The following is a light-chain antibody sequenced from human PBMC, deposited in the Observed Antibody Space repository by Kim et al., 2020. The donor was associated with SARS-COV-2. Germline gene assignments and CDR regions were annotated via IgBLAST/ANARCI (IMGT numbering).Light chain of an antibody. Sequence: ASVGDSVTLTCRASRGIHHYLAWYQQKPGKVPKLLIYAASTLHSGVPSRFSGSGSGTDFTLIISSLQPEDVATYYCQKYNTAPWTFGQGTKVDIK. CDR3: QKYNTAPWT. CDR1: RGIHHY. J-gene: IGKJ1*01. V-gene: IGKV1-27*01. CDR2: AAS.